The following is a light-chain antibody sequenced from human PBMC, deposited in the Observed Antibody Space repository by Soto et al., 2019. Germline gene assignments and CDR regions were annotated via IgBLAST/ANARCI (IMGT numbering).Light chain of an antibody. CDR3: AAWDDSLNTYV. CDR1: SSITDSY. CDR2: RNN. Sequence: QSVLTQPPSASGTPGQSVTISCSGSSSITDSYVYWYQQLPGTAPKLLIYRNNQRPSGVPDRFSGSKSGTSASLAISGLRYEDEADYFCAAWDDSLNTYVFANGKKVTV. J-gene: IGLJ1*01. V-gene: IGLV1-47*01.